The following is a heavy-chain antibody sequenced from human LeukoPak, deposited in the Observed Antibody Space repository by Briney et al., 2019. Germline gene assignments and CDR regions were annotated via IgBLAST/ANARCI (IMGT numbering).Heavy chain of an antibody. D-gene: IGHD3-22*01. CDR3: ARHRDYYDT. Sequence: SETLSLTCTVSGASINNNFWTWIRQPPGKGLEWIGYIYSSGSANYNPSLKSRVIISEDTSKNQNSLNLTSVTAADTAVYFCARHRDYYDTWGHGTLVTVSS. V-gene: IGHV4-59*08. CDR2: IYSSGSA. J-gene: IGHJ4*01. CDR1: GASINNNF.